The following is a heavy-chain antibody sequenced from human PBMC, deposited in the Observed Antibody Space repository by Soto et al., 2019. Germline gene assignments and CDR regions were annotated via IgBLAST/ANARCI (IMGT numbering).Heavy chain of an antibody. V-gene: IGHV3-15*01. Sequence: GGSLRLSCAASGFTFSDAWMSWVRQAPGKGLEWVGRIKSKSDGGTTDYTAPVKGRFTISRDDSENTLYLQMHSLKTEDTAVYYCATTYGSGPWGQGTLVTAPQ. CDR3: ATTYGSGP. J-gene: IGHJ5*02. D-gene: IGHD3-10*01. CDR2: IKSKSDGGTT. CDR1: GFTFSDAW.